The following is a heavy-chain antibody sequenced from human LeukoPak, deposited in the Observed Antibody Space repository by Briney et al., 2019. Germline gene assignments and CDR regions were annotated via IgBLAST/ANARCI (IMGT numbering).Heavy chain of an antibody. CDR1: GYTFTNFY. V-gene: IGHV1-2*02. Sequence: GASVKAFCKASGYTFTNFYIHWVRQAPGQGLEWMEWINPSSGGTNYARKFQGRVIMTRDTSISTAYMELSRLKSDDTAVYYCARDPRYGDLLDYYYYMDLWGKKTTVRVSS. D-gene: IGHD4-17*01. CDR3: ARDPRYGDLLDYYYYMDL. J-gene: IGHJ6*03. CDR2: INPSSGGT.